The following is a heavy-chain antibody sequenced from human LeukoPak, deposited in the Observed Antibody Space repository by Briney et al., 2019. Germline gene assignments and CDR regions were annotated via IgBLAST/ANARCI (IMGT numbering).Heavy chain of an antibody. CDR3: AREGRGIVNDAFDI. CDR1: GFTFSSYS. D-gene: IGHD2/OR15-2a*01. V-gene: IGHV3-48*04. J-gene: IGHJ3*02. Sequence: GGSLRLSCAASGFTFSSYSMNWVRQAPGKGLEWVSYISSSSSTIYYADSVKGRFTISRDNAKNSLYLQMNSLRAEDTAVYYCAREGRGIVNDAFDIWGQGTMVTVSS. CDR2: ISSSSSTI.